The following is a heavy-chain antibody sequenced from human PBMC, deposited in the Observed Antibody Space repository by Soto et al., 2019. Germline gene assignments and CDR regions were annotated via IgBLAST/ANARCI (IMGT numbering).Heavy chain of an antibody. J-gene: IGHJ1*01. D-gene: IGHD6-13*01. V-gene: IGHV3-21*01. CDR3: ARDLIAWESGSWYVYFQH. CDR2: ISSRSSYI. Sequence: EVQLVESGGGLVKHGGSLRLSCAASGFTFSSYSMNWVRQAPGKGLEWVSSISSRSSYIYYADSVKGRCTISRDNAKNSLCLQMNILRAEDTAVYYWARDLIAWESGSWYVYFQHWGQGTLVTFSS. CDR1: GFTFSSYS.